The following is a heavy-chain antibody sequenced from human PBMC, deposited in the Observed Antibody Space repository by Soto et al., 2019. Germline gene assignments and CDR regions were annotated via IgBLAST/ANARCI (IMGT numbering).Heavy chain of an antibody. D-gene: IGHD2-15*01. CDR1: GGTFSSYP. CDR2: IIPTFGAP. CDR3: ARVVMVFTATKFSFDP. V-gene: IGHV1-69*13. J-gene: IGHJ5*02. Sequence: SVKVSCKASGGTFSSYPITWVRQPPGQGLEWMGMIIPTFGAPSYAQKFQGRVTIHADESTTTAYMELSSLKSEDTGLYYCARVVMVFTATKFSFDPWGQGTLVTVSS.